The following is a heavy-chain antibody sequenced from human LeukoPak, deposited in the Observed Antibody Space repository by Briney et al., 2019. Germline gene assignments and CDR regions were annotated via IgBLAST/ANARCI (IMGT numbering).Heavy chain of an antibody. CDR1: GGTFSSYA. D-gene: IGHD3-22*01. Sequence: SVTVSCKASGGTFSSYAISWVRQAPGQGLEWMGRIIPILGIANYAQKFQGRVTITADKSTSTAYMELSSLRSEDTAVYYCAREYYYDSSGYPNWFDPWGQGTLVTVSS. CDR3: AREYYYDSSGYPNWFDP. CDR2: IIPILGIA. V-gene: IGHV1-69*04. J-gene: IGHJ5*02.